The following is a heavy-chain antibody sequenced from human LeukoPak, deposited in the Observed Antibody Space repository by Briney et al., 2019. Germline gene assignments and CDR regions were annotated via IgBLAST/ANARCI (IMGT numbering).Heavy chain of an antibody. V-gene: IGHV3-48*02. D-gene: IGHD3-10*01. CDR2: ISSISSTI. CDR1: RFTLSSYS. Sequence: PGGSLRLSCAASRFTLSSYSMNWVRQAPGKGLEWVSYISSISSTIYYADSVKGRFTISRDNAKNSLYLQMNSLRDEDTAVYYCARDPYYYGSGAANDAFDIWGQGTMVTVSS. J-gene: IGHJ3*02. CDR3: ARDPYYYGSGAANDAFDI.